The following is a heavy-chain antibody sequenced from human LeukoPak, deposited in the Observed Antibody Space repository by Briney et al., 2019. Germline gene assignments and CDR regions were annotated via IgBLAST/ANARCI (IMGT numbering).Heavy chain of an antibody. CDR3: ARALYGSSGYYDY. V-gene: IGHV3-11*01. J-gene: IGHJ4*02. CDR1: GFNFSDHY. D-gene: IGHD3-22*01. Sequence: GGSLRLSWAASGFNFSDHYMSWVRQAPEGGLELVTYISGSGAPLHHADSVKGRFTISRDNAKNSLSLQMNSLRAEDTALYYCARALYGSSGYYDYWGQGILVTVSS. CDR2: ISGSGAPL.